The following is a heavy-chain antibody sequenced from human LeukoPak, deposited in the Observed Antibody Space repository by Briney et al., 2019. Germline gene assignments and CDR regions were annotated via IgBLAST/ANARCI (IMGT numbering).Heavy chain of an antibody. V-gene: IGHV3-20*01. Sequence: TGGSLRLSCAASGFTFSSYAMSWVRQAPGKGLEWVSGINWNGGSTGYADSVKGRFTISRDNAKNSLYLQMNSLRAEDTALYHCARMNDFWSGYYDWWGQGTLVTVSS. J-gene: IGHJ4*02. CDR1: GFTFSSYA. D-gene: IGHD3-3*01. CDR3: ARMNDFWSGYYDW. CDR2: INWNGGST.